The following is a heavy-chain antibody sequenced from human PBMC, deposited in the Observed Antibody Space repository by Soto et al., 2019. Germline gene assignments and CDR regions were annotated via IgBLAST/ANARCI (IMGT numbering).Heavy chain of an antibody. J-gene: IGHJ4*02. V-gene: IGHV4-4*02. Sequence: QVLLQESGPGLVQPSGTLSLSCAVSGGYISSNYFWGWVRQPPGKGLEWVGDISHSGSVNYNPSLKSRVTRAIDKTKNQFSLKRNSVTAADTAVYYCARSFGWYAIDYWGQGTLVIVSS. CDR1: GGYISSNYF. CDR3: ARSFGWYAIDY. CDR2: ISHSGSV. D-gene: IGHD6-19*01.